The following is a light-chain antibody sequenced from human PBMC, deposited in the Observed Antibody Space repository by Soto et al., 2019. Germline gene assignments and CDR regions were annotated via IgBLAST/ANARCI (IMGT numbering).Light chain of an antibody. CDR2: ATS. Sequence: DIQMTQSPSSVSASVGDRVTITCRATQVISSWLAWYQQKPGKAPKLLIYATSNLPSGVPSRFSGSGSGPDFTLTIASLQPEDFATYYGQQANSFPYTFGQGTKLEIK. J-gene: IGKJ2*01. CDR3: QQANSFPYT. CDR1: QVISSW. V-gene: IGKV1-12*01.